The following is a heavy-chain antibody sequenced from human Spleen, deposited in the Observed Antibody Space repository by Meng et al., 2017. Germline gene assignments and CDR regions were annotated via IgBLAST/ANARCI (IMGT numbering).Heavy chain of an antibody. D-gene: IGHD4-11*01. Sequence: QVQLVQSGSELRKPGASVKISCKASGNTVSGYGLNWVRQAPGQGLEWMGWISTHTGSPTYAQDFTGRFVFSLDTSVTTTFLQINSLKTEDTAVYYCARTLTTELGGYSYYYAMDVWGQGTTVTVSS. CDR3: ARTLTTELGGYSYYYAMDV. CDR2: ISTHTGSP. V-gene: IGHV7-4-1*02. CDR1: GNTVSGYG. J-gene: IGHJ6*02.